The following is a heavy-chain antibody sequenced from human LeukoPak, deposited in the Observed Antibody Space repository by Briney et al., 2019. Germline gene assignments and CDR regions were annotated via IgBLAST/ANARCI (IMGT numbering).Heavy chain of an antibody. CDR1: GGSFSGYY. Sequence: SETLSFTCAVYGGSFSGYYWSWIRQPPGKGLEWIGEINHSGSTNYNPSLKSRVTISVDTSKNQFSLKLSSVTAADTAVYYCARGTSTVTATDAFDIWGQGTMVTVSS. D-gene: IGHD4-17*01. V-gene: IGHV4-34*01. CDR3: ARGTSTVTATDAFDI. CDR2: INHSGST. J-gene: IGHJ3*02.